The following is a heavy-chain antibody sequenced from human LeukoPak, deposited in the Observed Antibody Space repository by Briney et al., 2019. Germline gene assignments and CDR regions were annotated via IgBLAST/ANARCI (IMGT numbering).Heavy chain of an antibody. CDR2: ITSSGDDI. Sequence: AGGSLRLSCAASGFTFSDYCMSWIRQAPGKALEWVAYITSSGDDIYYADSVKGRFTISRDNAKNALFLRMSSLRVEDTATYYCASDIVATSGDFWGQGTLVSVSS. CDR3: ASDIVATSGDF. D-gene: IGHD5-12*01. CDR1: GFTFSDYC. J-gene: IGHJ4*02. V-gene: IGHV3-11*01.